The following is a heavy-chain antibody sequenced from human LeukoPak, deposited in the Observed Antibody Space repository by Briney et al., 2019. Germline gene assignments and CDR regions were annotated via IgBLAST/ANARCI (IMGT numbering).Heavy chain of an antibody. V-gene: IGHV5-51*01. CDR3: ANSARPGGNYYYMDV. CDR1: GYTFINYW. J-gene: IGHJ6*03. CDR2: IYPGDSDT. D-gene: IGHD4-11*01. Sequence: GESLKISCKGSGYTFINYWIAWVRQMPGKGLELMGIIYPGDSDTRYSPSFQGQVTISADKSISTASLQWSTLKASDSAMYYCANSARPGGNYYYMDVWGKGTTFTVSS.